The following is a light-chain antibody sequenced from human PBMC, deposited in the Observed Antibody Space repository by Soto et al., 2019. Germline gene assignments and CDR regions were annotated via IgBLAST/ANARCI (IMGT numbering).Light chain of an antibody. CDR3: SSYTSSSTL. J-gene: IGLJ2*01. Sequence: LTQPAFVSGSPGQSITISCTGTSSDVGGYNYVSWYQQHPGKAPKLMIYDVSNRPSGVSNRFSGSKSGNTASLTISGLQAEDEADYYCSSYTSSSTLFGGGTKVTVL. CDR2: DVS. V-gene: IGLV2-14*01. CDR1: SSDVGGYNY.